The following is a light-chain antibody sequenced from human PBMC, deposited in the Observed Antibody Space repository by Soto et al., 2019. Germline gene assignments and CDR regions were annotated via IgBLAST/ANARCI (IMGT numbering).Light chain of an antibody. CDR1: SSNIGSHT. V-gene: IGLV1-44*01. CDR2: SNT. J-gene: IGLJ2*01. Sequence: QSVLTQPPSASGTPGQTIAISCSGGSSNIGSHTVNWYQQLPGTAPRLLIYSNTQRPSGVPDRFSGSKSGTSASLAISGLQSEYEGDYYCAAWDDSLNGVVFSGGTKVTVL. CDR3: AAWDDSLNGVV.